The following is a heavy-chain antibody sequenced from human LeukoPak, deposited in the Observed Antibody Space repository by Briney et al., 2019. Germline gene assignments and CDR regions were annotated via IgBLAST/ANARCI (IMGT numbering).Heavy chain of an antibody. Sequence: VASVKVSCKASGYTFTGYYMHWVRQAPGQGLEWMGWINPNSGGTNYAQKFQGRVTMTRDTSISTAYMELSRLRSDDTAVYYCARASLGYCSGGSCYYMDVWGKRTTVTVSS. V-gene: IGHV1-2*02. D-gene: IGHD2-15*01. J-gene: IGHJ6*03. CDR2: INPNSGGT. CDR1: GYTFTGYY. CDR3: ARASLGYCSGGSCYYMDV.